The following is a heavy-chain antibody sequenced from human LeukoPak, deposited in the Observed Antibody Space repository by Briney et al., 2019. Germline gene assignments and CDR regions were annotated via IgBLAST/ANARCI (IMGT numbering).Heavy chain of an antibody. J-gene: IGHJ4*02. CDR2: FDPEDGGT. V-gene: IGHV1-24*01. CDR3: ATGEQRVATYDY. CDR1: GYTLTELS. Sequence: ASVKVSCKVSGYTLTELSMHWVRQAPGKGLEWMGGFDPEDGGTIYAQKFQGRVTMTEDTSTDTAYMELSSLRSEDTAVYYCATGEQRVATYDYWGQGTLVTVSS. D-gene: IGHD5-12*01.